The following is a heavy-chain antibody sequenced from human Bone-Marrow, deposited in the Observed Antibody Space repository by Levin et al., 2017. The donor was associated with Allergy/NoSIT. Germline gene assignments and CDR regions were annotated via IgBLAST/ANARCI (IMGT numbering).Heavy chain of an antibody. V-gene: IGHV3-48*02. Sequence: GGSLRLSCAASGFTFSSYSMNWVRQAPGKGLEWVSYISSSSSTIYYADSVKGRFTISRDNAKNSLYLQMNSLRDEDTAVYYCARDGHSVVPAANMGFDPWGQGTLVTVSS. J-gene: IGHJ5*02. D-gene: IGHD2-2*01. CDR1: GFTFSSYS. CDR2: ISSSSSTI. CDR3: ARDGHSVVPAANMGFDP.